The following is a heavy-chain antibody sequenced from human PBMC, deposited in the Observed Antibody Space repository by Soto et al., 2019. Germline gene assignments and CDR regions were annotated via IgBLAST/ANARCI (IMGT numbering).Heavy chain of an antibody. V-gene: IGHV4-59*01. CDR1: GGPTSSYY. Sequence: SETLSLTFTVSGGPTSSYYWSWMRQPPGKGLECIGYIYYSGSTNYNPSLKSRVIISVYTSKNQFSLKLSSVTAADTALYYCERYYDSSGYYDYWAQGIMVIV. CDR3: ERYYDSSGYYDY. CDR2: IYYSGST. D-gene: IGHD3-22*01. J-gene: IGHJ4*02.